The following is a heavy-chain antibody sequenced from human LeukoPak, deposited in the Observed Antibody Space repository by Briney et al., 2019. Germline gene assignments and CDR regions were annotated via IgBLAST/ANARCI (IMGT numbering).Heavy chain of an antibody. CDR2: IKEDGSEK. CDR1: GFTFSRFW. V-gene: IGHV3-7*01. J-gene: IGHJ4*02. CDR3: ARDFDY. Sequence: GGSLRLSCAATGFTFSRFWISWVRQAPGKGLEWVANIKEDGSEKNYVDSVKGRFTISRDNAKNSLYLQMNSPRAEDTAVYYCARDFDYWGQGTLVTVSS.